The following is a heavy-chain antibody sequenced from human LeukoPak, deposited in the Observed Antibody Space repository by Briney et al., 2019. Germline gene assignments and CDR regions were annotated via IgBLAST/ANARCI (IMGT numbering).Heavy chain of an antibody. D-gene: IGHD3-22*01. CDR1: GGSFSGYY. CDR2: INHSGST. V-gene: IGHV4-34*01. J-gene: IGHJ4*02. Sequence: SETLSLTCAVYGGSFSGYYWSWIRQPPGKGLEWIGEINHSGSTNYNPSLKSRVTISVDTSKNQFSLKLSSVTAADTAVYYCARGKVVSDWGQGTLVTVSS. CDR3: ARGKVVSD.